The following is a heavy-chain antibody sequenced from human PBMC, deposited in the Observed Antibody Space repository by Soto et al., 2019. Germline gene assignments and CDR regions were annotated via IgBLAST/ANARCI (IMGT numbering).Heavy chain of an antibody. CDR3: ARESIVSRMGASDI. V-gene: IGHV1-3*04. Sequence: ASVKVSCKASGYTFTYYAIYWVRQAPGQRLEWMGWISTGNGNTKYSQKFQGRVTINRDTSASTVYIELSSLRSDDTAVYYCARESIVSRMGASDIWGQGTVVTVSS. D-gene: IGHD5-12*01. J-gene: IGHJ3*02. CDR1: GYTFTYYA. CDR2: ISTGNGNT.